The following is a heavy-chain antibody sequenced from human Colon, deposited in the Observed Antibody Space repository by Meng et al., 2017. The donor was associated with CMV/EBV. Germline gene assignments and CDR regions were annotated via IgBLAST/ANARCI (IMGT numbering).Heavy chain of an antibody. J-gene: IGHJ4*02. CDR1: GFTFSGHS. Sequence: CAASGFTFSGHSMHWVRQAPGKGLEYVSAITGDGRNTYYASSVKGRFTISRDNSKNTLYLQMGSLRGEDMAVYYCARVGDGGICYDYWGQGTLVTVSS. CDR3: ARVGDGGICYDY. CDR2: ITGDGRNT. V-gene: IGHV3-64*01. D-gene: IGHD2-15*01.